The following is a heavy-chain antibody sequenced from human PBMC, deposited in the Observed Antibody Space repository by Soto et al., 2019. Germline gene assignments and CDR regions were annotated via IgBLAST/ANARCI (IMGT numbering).Heavy chain of an antibody. J-gene: IGHJ6*02. CDR3: ARDRYYGSGTYYNFYYGMDV. V-gene: IGHV4-30-4*01. D-gene: IGHD3-10*01. Sequence: QVQLQESGPGLVKPSQTLSLTCTVSGGSISSGDYYWSWIRQPPGKGLEWIGNIYYSGSTYYNPSLQSRLNISLDTSENQFSLRLSSLTAADTAVYYCARDRYYGSGTYYNFYYGMDVWGQGTTVTVSS. CDR2: IYYSGST. CDR1: GGSISSGDYY.